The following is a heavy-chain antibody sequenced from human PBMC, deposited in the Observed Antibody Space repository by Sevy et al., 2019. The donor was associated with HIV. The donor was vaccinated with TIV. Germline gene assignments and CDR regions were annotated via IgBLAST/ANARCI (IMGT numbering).Heavy chain of an antibody. J-gene: IGHJ4*02. Sequence: GGPLRLSCVASGFTFSSYAMTWVRQAPGKGLEWVSGISGGGDSTYYADSVKGRFTISRDNSKNTLYLQMNSLGAEDTAVYYCAKFPQAAYDFVWGSYRYNVYYFDFWGQGTLVTVSS. D-gene: IGHD3-16*02. CDR3: AKFPQAAYDFVWGSYRYNVYYFDF. CDR2: ISGGGDST. V-gene: IGHV3-23*01. CDR1: GFTFSSYA.